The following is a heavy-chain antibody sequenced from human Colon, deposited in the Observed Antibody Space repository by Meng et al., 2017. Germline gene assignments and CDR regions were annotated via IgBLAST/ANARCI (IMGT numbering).Heavy chain of an antibody. CDR1: GGSISRSDW. CDR2: TSHSGST. D-gene: IGHD3-22*01. CDR3: ASSDYYRSDY. V-gene: IGHV4-4*02. J-gene: IGHJ4*02. Sequence: VHLQERGPGRVKHSEPLSLTCAGFGGSISRSDWWSWVRQPPGKGLEWIGETSHSGSTNYSPSLKSRVTISLDKSKNQLSLKLNSVTAADTAVYYCASSDYYRSDYWGQGTLVTVSS.